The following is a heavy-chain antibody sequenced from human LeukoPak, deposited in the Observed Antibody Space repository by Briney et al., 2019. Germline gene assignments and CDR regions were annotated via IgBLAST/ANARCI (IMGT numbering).Heavy chain of an antibody. CDR1: GFTFSSYA. Sequence: PGRSLRLSCAAPGFTFSSYAMHWVRQAPGKGLEWVAVISYDGSNKYYADSVKGRFTISRDNSKNTLYLQMNSLRAEDTAVYYCARGPYYYDSSGYLDYWGQGTLVTVSS. V-gene: IGHV3-30-3*01. CDR2: ISYDGSNK. D-gene: IGHD3-22*01. CDR3: ARGPYYYDSSGYLDY. J-gene: IGHJ4*02.